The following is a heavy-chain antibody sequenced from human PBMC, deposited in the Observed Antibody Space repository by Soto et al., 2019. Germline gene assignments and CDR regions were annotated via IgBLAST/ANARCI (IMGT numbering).Heavy chain of an antibody. CDR2: ISAHNGNT. V-gene: IGHV1-18*01. CDR1: GYAFTTYG. J-gene: IGHJ4*02. Sequence: QVHLVQSGAEVKKPGASVKVSCQGSGYAFTTYGITWVRQAPGQGLEWMGWISAHNGNTNYAQKLQGRVTVTRDTSPSTAYMELRSLRYDDTAVYYCARGRHGDYWGQGALVTVSS. CDR3: ARGRHGDY.